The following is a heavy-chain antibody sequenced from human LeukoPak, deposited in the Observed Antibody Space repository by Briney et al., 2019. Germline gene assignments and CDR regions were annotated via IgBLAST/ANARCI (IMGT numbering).Heavy chain of an antibody. CDR3: AKGPLAGWSSSTSFDP. V-gene: IGHV3-66*01. CDR1: GFTVSSNY. Sequence: GGSLRLSCAASGFTVSSNYMSWVRQAPGKGLEWVSVIYSGGSTYYADSVKGRFTISRDNSKNTLYLQMNSLRAEDTAVYYCAKGPLAGWSSSTSFDPWGQGTLVTVSS. J-gene: IGHJ5*02. CDR2: IYSGGST. D-gene: IGHD2-2*01.